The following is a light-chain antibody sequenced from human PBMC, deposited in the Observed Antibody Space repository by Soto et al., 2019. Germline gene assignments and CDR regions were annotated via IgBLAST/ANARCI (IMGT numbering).Light chain of an antibody. V-gene: IGKV3-20*01. J-gene: IGKJ1*01. Sequence: FVLTQSPGNLSLSPGERVTLSCKVSQSVTNSELAWYQQKPGQAPRLLIYAASSRATGIPDRFSGGGSGTDFTLTISRLEPEDFAVYYCQLYGTSSWTFGQGTKVDIK. CDR1: QSVTNSE. CDR3: QLYGTSSWT. CDR2: AAS.